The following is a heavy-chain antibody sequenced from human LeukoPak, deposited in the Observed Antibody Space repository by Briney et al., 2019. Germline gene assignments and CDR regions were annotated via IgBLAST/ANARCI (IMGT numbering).Heavy chain of an antibody. CDR1: GFTFSSYG. V-gene: IGHV3-33*01. CDR2: IWYDGSNK. Sequence: GGSLRLSSAASGFTFSSYGMHWVRQAPGKGLEWVAVIWYDGSNKYYADSVKGRFTISRDNSKNTLYLQMNSLRAEDTAVYYCARANRRHREYSSRNYYYYYMDVWGKGTTVTVSS. D-gene: IGHD6-6*01. J-gene: IGHJ6*03. CDR3: ARANRRHREYSSRNYYYYYMDV.